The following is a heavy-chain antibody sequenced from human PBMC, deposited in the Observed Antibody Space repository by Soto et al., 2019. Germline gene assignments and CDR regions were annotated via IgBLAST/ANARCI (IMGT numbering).Heavy chain of an antibody. CDR1: GFTFSDYY. D-gene: IGHD3-9*01. CDR2: ISSSSSYT. V-gene: IGHV3-11*05. CDR3: ARDADILTGSDAFDI. J-gene: IGHJ3*02. Sequence: QVQLVEAGGGLVKPGGSLRLSCAASGFTFSDYYMSWIRQAPGEGLEWVSYISSSSSYTNCADSVKGRFTISRDNAKNSLYLQMNSLRAEDTAVYYCARDADILTGSDAFDIWGQGTMVTVSS.